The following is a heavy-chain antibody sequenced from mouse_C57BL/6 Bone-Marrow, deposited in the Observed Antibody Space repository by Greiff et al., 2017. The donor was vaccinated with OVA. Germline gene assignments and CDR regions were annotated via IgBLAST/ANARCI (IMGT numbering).Heavy chain of an antibody. J-gene: IGHJ3*01. CDR1: GFNITDDY. Sequence: VQLQQSGAELVRPGASVKLSCTASGFNITDDYMHWVKQRPEQGLEWIGWIDPENGDTEYASKFQGKATITADTSSNTAYLQLSSLTSEDTAVYYCTRGDYGYDVGFAYWGQGTLVTVSA. D-gene: IGHD2-2*01. CDR3: TRGDYGYDVGFAY. CDR2: IDPENGDT. V-gene: IGHV14-4*01.